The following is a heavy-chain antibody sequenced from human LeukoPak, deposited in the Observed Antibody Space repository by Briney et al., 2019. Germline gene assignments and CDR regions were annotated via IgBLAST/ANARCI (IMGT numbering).Heavy chain of an antibody. D-gene: IGHD6-19*01. CDR1: GFTFSSYS. CDR3: ARGAVAGYFDY. V-gene: IGHV3-21*01. CDR2: ISSSSYI. J-gene: IGHJ4*02. Sequence: GGSLRLSCAASGFTFSSYSMNWVRQAPGKGLEWVSSISSSSYIYYADSVKGRFTISRDNAKNSLYLQMNSLRAEDTAVYYCARGAVAGYFDYWGQGTLVTVSS.